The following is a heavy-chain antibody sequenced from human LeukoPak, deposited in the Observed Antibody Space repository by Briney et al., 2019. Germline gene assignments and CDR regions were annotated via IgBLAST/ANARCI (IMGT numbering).Heavy chain of an antibody. D-gene: IGHD3-10*01. V-gene: IGHV3-9*01. J-gene: IGHJ4*02. Sequence: PGGSLRLPCAASGFDFDDYAMHWVRQAPGKGLEWVSSISWNSDTIYYADSVKGRFTISRDNAKNSLYLQMNSLRPEDTAFYYCAKMGYFGSGSYYPGEYYFDYWGQGTLVTVSS. CDR2: ISWNSDTI. CDR3: AKMGYFGSGSYYPGEYYFDY. CDR1: GFDFDDYA.